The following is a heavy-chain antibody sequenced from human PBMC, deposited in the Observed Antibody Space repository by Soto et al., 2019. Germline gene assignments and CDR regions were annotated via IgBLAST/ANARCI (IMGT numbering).Heavy chain of an antibody. CDR1: GVSLSTSGMG. CDR2: VYWDDDK. V-gene: IGHV2-5*02. CDR3: AHMIEGALFDQ. D-gene: IGHD2-21*01. J-gene: IGHJ4*02. Sequence: QVTLKESGPTLVKPTQTLTLTCTFSGVSLSTSGMGVGWIRQPPGKALEWLALVYWDDDKRYSPSLKSRLTITTDTSKNQVVLTMTYMDPVDTATYYCAHMIEGALFDQWGQGTLVTVSS.